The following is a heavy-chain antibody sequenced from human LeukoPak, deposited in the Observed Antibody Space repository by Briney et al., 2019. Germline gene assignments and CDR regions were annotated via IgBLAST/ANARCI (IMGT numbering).Heavy chain of an antibody. J-gene: IGHJ6*02. V-gene: IGHV4-59*08. CDR3: AXSXXTYYYDSSGFLDV. D-gene: IGHD3-22*01. CDR1: GGSISSYY. CDR2: IYYSGST. Sequence: PSETLSLTWTVSGGSISSYYWSWIRQPPGKGLEWIGYIYYSGSTNYNPSLKSRVTISVDTSKNQFSLKLSSVTAADTAVYYCAXSXXTYYYDSSGFLDVWGQGTTVTVSS.